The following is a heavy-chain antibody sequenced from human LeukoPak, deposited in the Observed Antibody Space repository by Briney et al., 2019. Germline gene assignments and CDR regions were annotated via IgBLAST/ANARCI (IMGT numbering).Heavy chain of an antibody. V-gene: IGHV4-61*02. Sequence: SQTLSLTCTVSVGSISSETYYWTWFRQPAGKGLEWIGRIYSSGSTSYNPSLKSRVTISVDTSKNQFSLELNSVTASDTAVYYCARGGRGFDPWGQGTLVTVSS. CDR1: VGSISSETYY. CDR2: IYSSGST. CDR3: ARGGRGFDP. J-gene: IGHJ5*02.